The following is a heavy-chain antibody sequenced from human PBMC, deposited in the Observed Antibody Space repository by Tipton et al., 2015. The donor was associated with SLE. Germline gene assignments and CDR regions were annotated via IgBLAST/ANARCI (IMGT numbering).Heavy chain of an antibody. CDR2: ISYDGSNK. CDR1: GFTFSTYA. CDR3: ARDRYYSSPTCHKGFDH. J-gene: IGHJ4*02. D-gene: IGHD2-2*01. Sequence: SLRLSCAASGFTFSTYAMHWVRQAPGKGLEWVAVISYDGSNKSYADSVKGRFTISRDNSKNTLYLQMNSLRPEDTAVYYCARDRYYSSPTCHKGFDHWGQGTPVTVSS. V-gene: IGHV3-30*04.